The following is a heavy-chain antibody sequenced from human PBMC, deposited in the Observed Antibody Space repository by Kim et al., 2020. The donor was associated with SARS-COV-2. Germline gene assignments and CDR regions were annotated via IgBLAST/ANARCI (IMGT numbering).Heavy chain of an antibody. V-gene: IGHV3-7*03. CDR1: GFSFSLNY. CDR3: ARETFWRFDY. D-gene: IGHD3-3*01. Sequence: GGSLRLSCAASGFSFSLNYMSWVRQAPGKVLEWVAKIKPDGSEKSYLDSVKGRFTISRDNAKNSLFLQTDTLRADDTAIYYCARETFWRFDYWGQGTLVT. CDR2: IKPDGSEK. J-gene: IGHJ4*02.